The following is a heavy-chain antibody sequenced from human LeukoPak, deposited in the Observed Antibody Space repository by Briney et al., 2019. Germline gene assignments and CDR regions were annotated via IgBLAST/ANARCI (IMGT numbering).Heavy chain of an antibody. Sequence: GGSLRLSCAASGFTFSSYWMSWVRQAPGKGLEWVANIKQDGSEKYYVDSVKGRFTISRDNAKNSLYLQMNSLRAEDTAVYYCARDLGTWVYYFDYWGQGTPVTVSS. J-gene: IGHJ4*02. D-gene: IGHD1-1*01. V-gene: IGHV3-7*01. CDR1: GFTFSSYW. CDR3: ARDLGTWVYYFDY. CDR2: IKQDGSEK.